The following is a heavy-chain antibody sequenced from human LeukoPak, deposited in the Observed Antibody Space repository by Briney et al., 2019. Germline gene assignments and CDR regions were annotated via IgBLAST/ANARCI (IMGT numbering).Heavy chain of an antibody. V-gene: IGHV4-59*01. Sequence: PSATLSLTCAVSDGSIKDYYWSWIRQPPGKGLEWIGYIYFHGTTTYNPSLRGRGTISLDTSNNHSSLILTSVTPSDTAAYYCARAKDSRSRIFDSWGQGTLVTVSS. J-gene: IGHJ4*02. CDR2: IYFHGTT. D-gene: IGHD3-16*02. CDR1: DGSIKDYY. CDR3: ARAKDSRSRIFDS.